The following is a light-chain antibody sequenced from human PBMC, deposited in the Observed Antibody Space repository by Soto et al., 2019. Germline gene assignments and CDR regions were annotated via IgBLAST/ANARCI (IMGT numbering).Light chain of an antibody. CDR2: DAS. CDR3: QQYNSYPYT. CDR1: QSISSW. V-gene: IGKV1-5*01. Sequence: DIQMTQSPSTLSASVGDRVTITCRASQSISSWLAWYQQKPGKAPKILIYDASTLESGVPSRFSGSGSGTDFTLTISSLHPDDFATYYCQQYNSYPYTFGQGTNLEIK. J-gene: IGKJ2*01.